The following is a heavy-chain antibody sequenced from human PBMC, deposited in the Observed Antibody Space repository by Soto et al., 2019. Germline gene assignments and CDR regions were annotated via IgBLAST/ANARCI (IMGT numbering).Heavy chain of an antibody. D-gene: IGHD3-22*01. V-gene: IGHV4-59*08. CDR3: ARGDSITTIGDFDL. CDR2: IYDSGRT. J-gene: IGHJ2*01. CDR1: GGSISRYF. Sequence: QVQLQESGPGLVKPSETLSLTCSVSGGSISRYFWSWIRQPPGKGLEWIGYIYDSGRTNFNPSLKSRVTMSIDTYEHQCSLKRSPVPAADTAVYYCARGDSITTIGDFDLWGRGTLVTVSS.